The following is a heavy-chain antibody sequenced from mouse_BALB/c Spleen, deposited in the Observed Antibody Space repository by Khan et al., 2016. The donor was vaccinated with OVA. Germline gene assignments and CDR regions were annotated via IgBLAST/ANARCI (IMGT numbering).Heavy chain of an antibody. D-gene: IGHD1-1*01. V-gene: IGHV3-2*02. CDR3: ARGNYCGYYVDY. Sequence: EVELVESGPGLVKPSQSLSLTCTVTGYSITSGYARNWIRQFPGNKLEWMGYISYSGVTSYTPSLKSRISFTRDTSKNQFFLQLNSVTTEDTATYYCARGNYCGYYVDYWGGGTTPTVSS. CDR2: ISYSGVT. J-gene: IGHJ2*01. CDR1: GYSITSGYA.